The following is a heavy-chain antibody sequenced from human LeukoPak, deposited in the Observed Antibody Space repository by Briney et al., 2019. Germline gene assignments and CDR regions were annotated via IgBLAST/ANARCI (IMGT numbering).Heavy chain of an antibody. CDR3: ARVYSGYDKNYYYGMDV. J-gene: IGHJ6*04. V-gene: IGHV1-69*13. CDR2: IIPIFGTV. CDR1: GGTFSSYA. D-gene: IGHD5-12*01. Sequence: GASVKVSCKASGGTFSSYAISWVRQAPGQGLEWMGGIIPIFGTVNYAQKFQGRVTITADESTSTAYMELSSLRSEDTAVYYCARVYSGYDKNYYYGMDVWGKGTTVTVSS.